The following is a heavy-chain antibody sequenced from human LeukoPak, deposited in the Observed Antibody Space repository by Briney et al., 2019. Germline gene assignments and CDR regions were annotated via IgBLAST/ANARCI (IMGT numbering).Heavy chain of an antibody. CDR1: GFIFSNYA. V-gene: IGHV3-23*01. J-gene: IGHJ4*02. CDR3: AKGLGTYYYDSSGYYLPDY. Sequence: PGGSLRLSCAASGFIFSNYAMSWVRQAPGKGLEWVSAITNSGGTTYYADSVKGRFTISRDNSKNTLYLQMNSLRAEDTAVYYCAKGLGTYYYDSSGYYLPDYWGQGTLVTVSS. CDR2: ITNSGGTT. D-gene: IGHD3-22*01.